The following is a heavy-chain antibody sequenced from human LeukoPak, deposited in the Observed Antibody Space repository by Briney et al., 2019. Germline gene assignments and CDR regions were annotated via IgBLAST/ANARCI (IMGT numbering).Heavy chain of an antibody. V-gene: IGHV3-30*02. CDR1: GFTLSSYG. CDR3: ATPNEWPRWGFDY. D-gene: IGHD1-1*01. CDR2: IRYDGSNK. Sequence: GGSLRLSCAASGFTLSSYGMHWVRQAPGKGLEWVAFIRYDGSNKYYADSVKGRFTISRDNSKNTLYLQMNSLRAEDTAVYYCATPNEWPRWGFDYWGQGTLVTVSS. J-gene: IGHJ4*02.